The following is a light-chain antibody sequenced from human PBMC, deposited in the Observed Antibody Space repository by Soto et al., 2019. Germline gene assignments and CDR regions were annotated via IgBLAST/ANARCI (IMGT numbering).Light chain of an antibody. CDR2: GAS. CDR3: QQYVSSPLYT. CDR1: QSVSSTH. V-gene: IGKV3-20*01. Sequence: EIVLTQSPGTLSWSPGERATLSCRASQSVSSTHLAWYQQKPGQAPRLLIYGASSRATGIPDRFSGSGSGTDFTLTISRLEPEDFAVFYCQQYVSSPLYTFGQGTKLEIK. J-gene: IGKJ2*01.